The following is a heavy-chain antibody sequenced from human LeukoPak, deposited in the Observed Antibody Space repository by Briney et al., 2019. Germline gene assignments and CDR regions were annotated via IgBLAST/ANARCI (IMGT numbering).Heavy chain of an antibody. CDR1: GGTFSSYA. D-gene: IGHD2-2*02. Sequence: SVKVSCKASGGTFSSYAISWVRQAPGQGLEWMGGIIPIFGTANYAQKFQGRVTITADESTSTAYMELSSLRSEDTAVYYCARVFGYCSSTSCYIHYYGMDVWGQGTTVTVSS. J-gene: IGHJ6*02. CDR3: ARVFGYCSSTSCYIHYYGMDV. CDR2: IIPIFGTA. V-gene: IGHV1-69*01.